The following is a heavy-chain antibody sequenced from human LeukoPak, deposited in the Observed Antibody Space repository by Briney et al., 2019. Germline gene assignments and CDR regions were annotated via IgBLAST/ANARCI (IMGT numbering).Heavy chain of an antibody. D-gene: IGHD6-13*01. J-gene: IGHJ4*02. CDR1: GGSISSSNYY. Sequence: SETLSLTCTVSGGSISSSNYYWGWIRQPPGTGLEWIGNIYYSGSTYYNPSLKSRVTISVDTSKNQFSLKLTSVTAADTAVYYCARGVIAAGGNDFDYWGQGTLVTVSS. CDR3: ARGVIAAGGNDFDY. CDR2: IYYSGST. V-gene: IGHV4-39*07.